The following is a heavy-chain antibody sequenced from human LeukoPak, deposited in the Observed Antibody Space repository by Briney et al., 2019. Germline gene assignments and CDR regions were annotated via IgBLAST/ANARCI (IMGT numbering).Heavy chain of an antibody. CDR2: IYASGSA. V-gene: IGHV4-4*07. Sequence: NPSEPLSLPCTVSGDSISSYFWSWLRQPAGKGLEWIGRIYASGSANYNPSLKSRVTMSVDTSKNQFSLKLSSVTAADTAVYYCARVAYDILTGYLYYFDYWGQGTLVTVSS. J-gene: IGHJ4*02. CDR3: ARVAYDILTGYLYYFDY. CDR1: GDSISSYF. D-gene: IGHD3-9*01.